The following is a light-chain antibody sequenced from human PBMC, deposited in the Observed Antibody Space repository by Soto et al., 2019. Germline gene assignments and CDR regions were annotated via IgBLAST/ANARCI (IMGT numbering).Light chain of an antibody. CDR2: GAS. Sequence: EIVMTQSPATLSVSPGERATLSCRASQSVSSNLAWYQQKPGQAPRLLIYGASTRATGIPARFTGSGSGTEFTLTISSLQSENFAVYYGQQYNNWPPWTVAQGTKVEIK. V-gene: IGKV3-15*01. J-gene: IGKJ1*01. CDR3: QQYNNWPPWT. CDR1: QSVSSN.